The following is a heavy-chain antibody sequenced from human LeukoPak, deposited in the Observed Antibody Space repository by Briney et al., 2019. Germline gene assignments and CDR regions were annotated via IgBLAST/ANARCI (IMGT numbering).Heavy chain of an antibody. V-gene: IGHV5-51*01. CDR2: IYLGDSDT. Sequence: GESLKISCKGSGYSFNSYWIGWVRQMPGKGLERMGIIYLGDSDTRYSPSFQGQVTISVDKSISTAYLQWSSLKASDTAMYYCARRGSSWNGDAFDIWGQGTMVTVSS. J-gene: IGHJ3*02. CDR1: GYSFNSYW. D-gene: IGHD6-13*01. CDR3: ARRGSSWNGDAFDI.